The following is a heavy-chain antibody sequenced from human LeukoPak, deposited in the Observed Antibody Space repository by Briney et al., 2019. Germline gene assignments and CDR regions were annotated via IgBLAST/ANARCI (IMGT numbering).Heavy chain of an antibody. CDR1: GYTFTGYY. CDR2: FDPEDGET. D-gene: IGHD3-10*01. V-gene: IGHV1-24*01. Sequence: ASVKVSCKASGYTFTGYYMHWVRQAPGQGLEWMGGFDPEDGETIYAQKFQGSVTMTEDTSTDTAYMELSSLRSEDTAVYYCATGFGPPLGSYYYYMDVWGKGTTVTVSS. J-gene: IGHJ6*03. CDR3: ATGFGPPLGSYYYYMDV.